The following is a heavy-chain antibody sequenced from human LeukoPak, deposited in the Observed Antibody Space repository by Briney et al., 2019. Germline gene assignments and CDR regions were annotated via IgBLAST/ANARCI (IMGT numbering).Heavy chain of an antibody. CDR1: GGSFSGYY. J-gene: IGHJ5*02. V-gene: IGHV4-34*01. D-gene: IGHD3-3*01. Sequence: SETLSLTCAVYGGSFSGYYWSWIRQPPGKGLEWIGEINHSGGTNYNPSLKSRVTISVDTSKNQFSLKLSSVTAADTAVYYCARGNQVTIFGVVTLNWFDPWGQGTLVTVSS. CDR3: ARGNQVTIFGVVTLNWFDP. CDR2: INHSGGT.